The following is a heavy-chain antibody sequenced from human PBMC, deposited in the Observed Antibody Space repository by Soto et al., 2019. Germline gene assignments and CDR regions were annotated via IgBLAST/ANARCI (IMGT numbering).Heavy chain of an antibody. D-gene: IGHD3-10*01. CDR2: ISSSSSTI. CDR1: GFTFSSYS. CDR3: ARDCPVTMCRENLDYYYYYMDV. J-gene: IGHJ6*03. V-gene: IGHV3-48*01. Sequence: EVQLVESGGGLVQPGGSLRLSCAASGFTFSSYSMNWVRQAPGKGLEWVSYISSSSSTIYYADSVKGRFTISRDNAKNALYLQMKRLRAEDTAVYYCARDCPVTMCRENLDYYYYYMDVWGKGTTVTVSS.